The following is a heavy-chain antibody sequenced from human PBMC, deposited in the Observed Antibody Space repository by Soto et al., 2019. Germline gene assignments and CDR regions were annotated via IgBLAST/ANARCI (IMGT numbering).Heavy chain of an antibody. CDR3: ARLSGDHSAFFSYGMDA. CDR1: GFTFDTYW. CDR2: IKRDGTIS. D-gene: IGHD2-21*01. V-gene: IGHV3-74*01. J-gene: IGHJ6*02. Sequence: PWGSLRVSCVTSGFTFDTYWMNWVRQAPGKGPEWLSGIKRDGTISSYADSVKGRFTISRDNARNTLSLQMKSLRADDTAVYYCARLSGDHSAFFSYGMDAWGQGTTVTVSS.